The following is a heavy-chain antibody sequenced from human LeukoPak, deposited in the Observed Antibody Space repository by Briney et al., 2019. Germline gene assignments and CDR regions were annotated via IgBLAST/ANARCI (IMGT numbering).Heavy chain of an antibody. V-gene: IGHV3-30*18. CDR1: GFTFSPYG. Sequence: GMSPRLLCGSSGFTFSPYGKHWVRQAPGQGLGGVAVFSHDGIEDIYADSVKGRFTISRDSSTNMLFLEMNSLRTEDTAVYYCAKERDQRISTSYDYWGQGTLVTVSS. CDR3: AKERDQRISTSYDY. CDR2: FSHDGIED. J-gene: IGHJ4*02. D-gene: IGHD5-24*01.